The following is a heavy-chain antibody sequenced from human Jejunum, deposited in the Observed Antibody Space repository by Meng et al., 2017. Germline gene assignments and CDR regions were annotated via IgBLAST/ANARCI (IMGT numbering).Heavy chain of an antibody. CDR2: IHYSGGT. V-gene: IGHV4-31*03. CDR1: GGSMNSAGHY. CDR3: ARATAGNSEYFQN. J-gene: IGHJ1*01. Sequence: QVQLQASGPGLVKPAQTLSLTCTVSGGSMNSAGHYWGWIRQDPGKGLEWIGYIHYSGGTYYNPSLKSRVTISVDTSKNQFSLKLNSVSAADTAVYYCARATAGNSEYFQNWGQGTLVTVSS. D-gene: IGHD4-23*01.